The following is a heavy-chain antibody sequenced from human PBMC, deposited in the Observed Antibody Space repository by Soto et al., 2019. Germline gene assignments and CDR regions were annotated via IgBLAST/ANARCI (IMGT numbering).Heavy chain of an antibody. CDR1: GFIFSNYV. CDR2: MSYDGTTK. Sequence: QVQLVESGGGVVQPGRSLRLSCAASGFIFSNYVMYWVRQAPGKGLEWVSFMSYDGTTKYYADSVKGRFTISRDNSKNPLYLQMNSLRPEDTAVYYCARQVLWSRYFDYWGQGTLVTVSS. V-gene: IGHV3-30-3*01. D-gene: IGHD2-15*01. CDR3: ARQVLWSRYFDY. J-gene: IGHJ4*02.